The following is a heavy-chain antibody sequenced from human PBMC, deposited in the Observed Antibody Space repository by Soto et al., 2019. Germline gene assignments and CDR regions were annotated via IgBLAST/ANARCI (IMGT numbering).Heavy chain of an antibody. J-gene: IGHJ4*02. CDR1: GGSMTSCY. Sequence: SETLSLTCTVSGGSMTSCYWSWIRQPPGRGLEWIGFIYYAGSTKYNPSLNSRVTISVDTSKNQFSLTVTSVTAADTAVYYCARRIAATETFDYWGQGTLVTVSS. CDR3: ARRIAATETFDY. D-gene: IGHD5-12*01. CDR2: IYYAGST. V-gene: IGHV4-59*08.